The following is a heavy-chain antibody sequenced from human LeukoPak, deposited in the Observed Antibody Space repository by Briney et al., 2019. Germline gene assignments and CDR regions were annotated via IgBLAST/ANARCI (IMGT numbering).Heavy chain of an antibody. Sequence: GGSLRLSCAASGFTFSSYGMNWVRQAPGKGLEWVSYISSSSSTIYYADSVKGRFTISRDNAKNSLYLQMNTLRAEDTAVYYCARAYYYYDTSGHYYYHYGMDFWGQGTTVTVSS. CDR3: ARAYYYYDTSGHYYYHYGMDF. CDR2: ISSSSSTI. V-gene: IGHV3-48*04. J-gene: IGHJ6*02. D-gene: IGHD3-22*01. CDR1: GFTFSSYG.